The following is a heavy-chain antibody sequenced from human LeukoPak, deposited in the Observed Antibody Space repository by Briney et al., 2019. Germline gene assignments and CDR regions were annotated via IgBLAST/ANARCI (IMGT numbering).Heavy chain of an antibody. Sequence: SEILSLTCTVSGGSISSSSSYWDWIRQPPGKGLEWIGSIYFNGSTYYNPSLKSRVTISVDTSKNQFSLQLSSVTAADTAVYYCARGLGVVGALNYWGQGTLVTVSS. D-gene: IGHD1-26*01. J-gene: IGHJ4*02. CDR3: ARGLGVVGALNY. V-gene: IGHV4-39*01. CDR2: IYFNGST. CDR1: GGSISSSSSY.